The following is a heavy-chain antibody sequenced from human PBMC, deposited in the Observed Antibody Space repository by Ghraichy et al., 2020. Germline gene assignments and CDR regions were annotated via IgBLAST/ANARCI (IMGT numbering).Heavy chain of an antibody. CDR1: GFTFSSYA. D-gene: IGHD3-22*01. V-gene: IGHV3-23*01. Sequence: LSLTCAASGFTFSSYAMSWVRQAPGKGLEWVSAISGSGGSTYYADSVKGRFTISRDNSKNTLYLQMNSLRAEDTAVYYCAKAGDSRTLYYYYYMDVWGKGTTVTVSS. CDR3: AKAGDSRTLYYYYYMDV. J-gene: IGHJ6*03. CDR2: ISGSGGST.